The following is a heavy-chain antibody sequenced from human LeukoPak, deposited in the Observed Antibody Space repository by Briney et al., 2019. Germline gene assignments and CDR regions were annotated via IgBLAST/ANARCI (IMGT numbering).Heavy chain of an antibody. Sequence: GGSLRLSCAASGFTFSAYTILWVRQAPGQGLEWVSVITTGSTYMDYADSVKGRFTISRDNAKNSVSLQMGSLTSEDTAVYYCVKADPREAGGPDHWGQGTLVTVSS. CDR2: ITTGSTYM. CDR3: VKADPREAGGPDH. J-gene: IGHJ4*02. CDR1: GFTFSAYT. V-gene: IGHV3-21*01. D-gene: IGHD6-19*01.